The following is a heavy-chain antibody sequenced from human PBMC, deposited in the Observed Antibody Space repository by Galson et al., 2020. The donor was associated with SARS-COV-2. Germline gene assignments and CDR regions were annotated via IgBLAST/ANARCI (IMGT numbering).Heavy chain of an antibody. D-gene: IGHD6-13*01. Sequence: ASETLSLTYTVSGGSIRTHNCFWGWIRPPPGTGLEWIGSIYYGWTTYYNPSLKSRLTIPMDTSKNQFSLNLSSVTAADTAVYYCSREQGYGSSWSIVVPFDHWGQGTLVTVSS. CDR1: GGSIRTHNCF. CDR3: SREQGYGSSWSIVVPFDH. CDR2: IYYGWTT. V-gene: IGHV4-39*07. J-gene: IGHJ4*02.